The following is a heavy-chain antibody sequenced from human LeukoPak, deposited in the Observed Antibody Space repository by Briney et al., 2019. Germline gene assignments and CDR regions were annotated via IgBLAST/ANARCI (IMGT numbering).Heavy chain of an antibody. D-gene: IGHD2-15*01. CDR2: IYYSGST. Sequence: SETLSLTCTVSGGSISSSSYYWGWIRQPPGKGLEWIGSIYYSGSTYYNPSLKSRVTISVDTSKNQFSLKLSSVTAADTAVYYCARELIVVVVAATVWFDPWGQGTLVTVSS. CDR3: ARELIVVVVAATVWFDP. V-gene: IGHV4-39*02. J-gene: IGHJ5*02. CDR1: GGSISSSSYY.